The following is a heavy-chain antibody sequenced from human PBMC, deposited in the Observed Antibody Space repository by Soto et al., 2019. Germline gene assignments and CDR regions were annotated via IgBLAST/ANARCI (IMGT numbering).Heavy chain of an antibody. D-gene: IGHD1-20*01. Sequence: PSETLSLTCSVYGGSSRAYHWSWIRQSPGEGLEWIGEFSYSGSLNYNPSLKRRVAVSLDTSTDHFSLTMTSVTAADTGVYFCAGGPRYWSFALWGRAPWSPSPQ. V-gene: IGHV4-34*01. CDR2: FSYSGSL. CDR1: GGSSRAYH. CDR3: AGGPRYWSFAL. J-gene: IGHJ2*01.